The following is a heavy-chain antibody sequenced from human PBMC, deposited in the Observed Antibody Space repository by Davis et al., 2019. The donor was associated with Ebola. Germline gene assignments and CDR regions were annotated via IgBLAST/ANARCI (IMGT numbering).Heavy chain of an antibody. CDR3: ARSRWLQGPSDCDY. D-gene: IGHD5-24*01. J-gene: IGHJ4*02. CDR2: INTFDGNP. Sequence: ASVKVSCKASGYTLSHYGMNWVRQAPGRGPEWMGWINTFDGNPEYAQGFTGRLVFSYDTSVSTAYLEIRSLKGEDTAVYYCARSRWLQGPSDCDYWGQGTLVTVSS. V-gene: IGHV7-4-1*01. CDR1: GYTLSHYG.